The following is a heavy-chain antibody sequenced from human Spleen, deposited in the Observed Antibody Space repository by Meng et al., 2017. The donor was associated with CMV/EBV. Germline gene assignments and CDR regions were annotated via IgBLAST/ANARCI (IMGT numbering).Heavy chain of an antibody. V-gene: IGHV1-18*04. D-gene: IGHD3-10*01. Sequence: ASVKVSCKASGYTFTGYYMHWVRQAPGQGLEWMGWISAYNGNTNYAQKLQGRVTVTTDTSTNTAYMELRSLTSDDTAVYYCARIIYGSGTYLPLAQYYFDYWGQGTLVTVSS. CDR3: ARIIYGSGTYLPLAQYYFDY. CDR1: GYTFTGYY. J-gene: IGHJ4*02. CDR2: ISAYNGNT.